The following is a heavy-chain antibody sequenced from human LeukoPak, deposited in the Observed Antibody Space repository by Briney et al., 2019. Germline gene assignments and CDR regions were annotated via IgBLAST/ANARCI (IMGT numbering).Heavy chain of an antibody. V-gene: IGHV3-48*04. CDR1: GFVFDAFS. CDR3: AIQITMIVVVPYFDY. Sequence: PGGSLRLSCAASGFVFDAFSMNWVRQAPGKGLEWVSSISGSGTTTYSADSVRGRFTVSRDNAKNSVFLYMNSLRAEDTAVYYCAIQITMIVVVPYFDYWGQGTLVTVSS. J-gene: IGHJ4*02. D-gene: IGHD3-22*01. CDR2: ISGSGTTT.